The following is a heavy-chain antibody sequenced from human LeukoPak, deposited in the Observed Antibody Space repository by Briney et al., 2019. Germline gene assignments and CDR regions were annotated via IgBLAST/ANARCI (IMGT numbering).Heavy chain of an antibody. CDR2: IYYSGST. J-gene: IGHJ4*02. D-gene: IGHD3-10*01. CDR1: GGSISSSSYY. Sequence: SETLSLTCTVSGGSISSSSYYWGWIRQPPGKGLEWIGSIYYSGSTNYNPSLKSRVTISVDTSKNQFSLKLSSVTAADTAVYYCARDNPYGSGSYLGYWGQGTLVTVSS. CDR3: ARDNPYGSGSYLGY. V-gene: IGHV4-39*07.